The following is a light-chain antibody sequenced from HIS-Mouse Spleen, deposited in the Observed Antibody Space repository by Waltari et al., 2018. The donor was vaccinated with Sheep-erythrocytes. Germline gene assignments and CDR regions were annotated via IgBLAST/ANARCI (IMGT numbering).Light chain of an antibody. CDR3: AAWDDSLNGPV. V-gene: IGLV1-44*01. Sequence: QSVLTQPPSASGTPGQRVTISCSGSSSNIGSNTVNWYQQLPGTAPKPLIYSNNERPSWVPVRFSGSKSGNSASLAISGRQSEDEADYYCAAWDDSLNGPVFGGGTKLTVL. J-gene: IGLJ3*02. CDR1: SSNIGSNT. CDR2: SNN.